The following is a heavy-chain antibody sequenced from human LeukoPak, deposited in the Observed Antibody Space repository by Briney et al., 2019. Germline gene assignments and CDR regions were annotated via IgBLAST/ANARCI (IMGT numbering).Heavy chain of an antibody. CDR3: ARVRGSWTFDY. CDR1: GGSISSFY. D-gene: IGHD1-26*01. Sequence: SETLSLTCTVSGGSISSFYWSWIRQPPGKGREWIGYIYYSGSTNYNPSLRSRVTISVDTSKNQFSLKLSSVTAADTAVYYCARVRGSWTFDYWGQGTLVTVSS. V-gene: IGHV4-59*01. CDR2: IYYSGST. J-gene: IGHJ4*02.